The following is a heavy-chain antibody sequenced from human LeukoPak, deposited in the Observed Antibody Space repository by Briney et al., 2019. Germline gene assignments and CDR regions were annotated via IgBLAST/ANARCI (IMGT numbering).Heavy chain of an antibody. J-gene: IGHJ4*02. CDR2: ISSSSSTI. CDR1: GFTFSSYS. V-gene: IGHV3-48*01. Sequence: GGSLRLSCAASGFTFSSYSMNWVRQAPGKGLEWVSYISSSSSTIYYADSVKGRFTISRDNAKNSLYLQMNSLRAEDTALYYCAKDHSSWYLAPDYWGQGTLVTVSS. CDR3: AKDHSSWYLAPDY. D-gene: IGHD6-13*01.